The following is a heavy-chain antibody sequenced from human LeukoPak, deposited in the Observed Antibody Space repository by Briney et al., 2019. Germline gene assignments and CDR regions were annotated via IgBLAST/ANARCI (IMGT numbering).Heavy chain of an antibody. CDR2: INHSGST. D-gene: IGHD3-16*01. J-gene: IGHJ6*03. CDR1: GRSFSGYY. CDR3: ARHRWGATQLNYYYYMDV. V-gene: IGHV4-34*01. Sequence: KSSETLSLTCAVYGRSFSGYYWSWIRQPPGKGLEWIGEINHSGSTNYNPSLKSRVTISVDTSKNQFSLKLSSVTAADTAVYYCARHRWGATQLNYYYYMDVWGKGTTVTVSS.